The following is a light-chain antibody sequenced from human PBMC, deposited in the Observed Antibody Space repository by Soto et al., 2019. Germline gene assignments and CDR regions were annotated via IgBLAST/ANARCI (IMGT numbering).Light chain of an antibody. V-gene: IGKV1-5*01. Sequence: DIQMTQSPSTLSASVGDRVTITCRASQTISGALAWYQQKPGKAPKLLIYGASSLESGVPSRFSASESGTEFTLTISSLQPDDFATYHCQQYLTYSAGLNFGGGTKVEIK. CDR1: QTISGA. J-gene: IGKJ4*01. CDR3: QQYLTYSAGLN. CDR2: GAS.